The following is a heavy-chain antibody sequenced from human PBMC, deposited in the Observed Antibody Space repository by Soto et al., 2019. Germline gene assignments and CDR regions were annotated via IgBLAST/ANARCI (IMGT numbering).Heavy chain of an antibody. D-gene: IGHD3-16*02. Sequence: GGSLRLSCAASGFTFSSYSMNWVRQAPGKGLEWVSSISSSSSYTYYADSVKGRFTISRDNSKNSLYLQMNSLRAEDTAVYYCARGMSMITFGGVIVTDAFDIWGQGTMVTVSS. CDR1: GFTFSSYS. J-gene: IGHJ3*02. V-gene: IGHV3-21*01. CDR2: ISSSSSYT. CDR3: ARGMSMITFGGVIVTDAFDI.